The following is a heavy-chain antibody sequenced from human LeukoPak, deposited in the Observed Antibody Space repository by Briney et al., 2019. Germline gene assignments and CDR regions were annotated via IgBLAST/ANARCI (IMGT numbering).Heavy chain of an antibody. CDR1: GYTFTSYY. D-gene: IGHD6-13*01. V-gene: IGHV1-46*03. CDR2: INPSGGST. CDR3: ARVQQQLVRRFWFDP. J-gene: IGHJ5*02. Sequence: ASVKVSCKASGYTFTSYYMHWVRQAPGQGLEWMGIINPSGGSTSYAQKFQGRVTMTRDTSTSTVYMELSSLRSEDTAVYYCARVQQQLVRRFWFDPWGQGTLVTVSS.